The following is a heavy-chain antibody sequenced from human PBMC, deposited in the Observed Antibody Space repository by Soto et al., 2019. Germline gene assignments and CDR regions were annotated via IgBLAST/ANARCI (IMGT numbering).Heavy chain of an antibody. J-gene: IGHJ4*02. Sequence: QVQLVQSGAEARKPGSSVKVSCKASGGSFSNYGVSWVRQAPGQGLEWMGGIIPIFDTAHYAQKFQGRVTITADESTSTAYMELSSLKSDDTAVYYCVRGEWELLRATPRAFENWGQGTLVTVSS. CDR3: VRGEWELLRATPRAFEN. CDR1: GGSFSNYG. D-gene: IGHD1-26*01. CDR2: IIPIFDTA. V-gene: IGHV1-69*01.